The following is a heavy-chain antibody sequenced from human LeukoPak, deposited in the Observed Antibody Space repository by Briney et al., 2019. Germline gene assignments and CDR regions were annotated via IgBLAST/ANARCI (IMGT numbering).Heavy chain of an antibody. D-gene: IGHD2-8*01. J-gene: IGHJ5*02. CDR1: GGSISSSY. Sequence: SETLSLTCTVSGGSISSSYWSWIRQHPGKGLEWIGYIYYSGSTYYNPSLKSRVTISVDTSKNQFSLKLSSVTAADTAVYYCARAGPIVLMVYASPHWFDPWGQGTLVTVSS. CDR2: IYYSGST. V-gene: IGHV4-59*06. CDR3: ARAGPIVLMVYASPHWFDP.